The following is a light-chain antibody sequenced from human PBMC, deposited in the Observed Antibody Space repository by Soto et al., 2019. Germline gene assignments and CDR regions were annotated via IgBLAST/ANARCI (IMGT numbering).Light chain of an antibody. V-gene: IGKV1D-16*01. CDR3: QQYNEYPLT. Sequence: DIQLTQSPSSLAASVGDRVTITCRASQSVGTWLGWYQQKPDRAPKSLIYAASKLQNGVPSRFNSSGSGTDFTLTIDSLQPEDLGTYYCQQYNEYPLTFGGGTKVEI. J-gene: IGKJ4*01. CDR2: AAS. CDR1: QSVGTW.